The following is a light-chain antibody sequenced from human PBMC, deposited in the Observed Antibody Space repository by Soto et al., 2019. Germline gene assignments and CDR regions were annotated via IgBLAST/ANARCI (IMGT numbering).Light chain of an antibody. CDR3: QSYDSSLNAL. Sequence: QSVLTQPPSVSGAPGQRVTISCTGSSSNIGAGYDVHWYQQLPGTAPKLLIYGNSNRPSGVPDRFSGSKSGTSASLAITGLQAEDEADYACQSYDSSLNALFGGGTKLTVL. V-gene: IGLV1-40*01. CDR1: SSNIGAGYD. CDR2: GNS. J-gene: IGLJ3*02.